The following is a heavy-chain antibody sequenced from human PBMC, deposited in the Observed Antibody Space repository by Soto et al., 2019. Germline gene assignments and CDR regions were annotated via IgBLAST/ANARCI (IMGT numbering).Heavy chain of an antibody. CDR3: AKDPMGRGWRNLDS. J-gene: IGHJ5*01. D-gene: IGHD3-10*01. Sequence: SLRLSCVVTGLTFSGYGMHWVRQAPGKGLEWVADITYDGSSTYYADAVKGRFTVSRDNSKNILYLQMTSLRGDDTAMYYCAKDPMGRGWRNLDSW. CDR2: ITYDGSST. V-gene: IGHV3-30*18. CDR1: GLTFSGYG.